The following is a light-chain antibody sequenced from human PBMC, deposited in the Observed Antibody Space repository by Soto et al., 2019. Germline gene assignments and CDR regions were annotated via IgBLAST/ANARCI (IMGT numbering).Light chain of an antibody. Sequence: AIQMTQYPSSLSASVGDRFTISCMASQGIGNALGWYQQKPGKPAKVLIYGAYNLQSGVPPRFSGSGSETEFPLSISSLQPEDFATYFCQPIYSAPLTVGGETQVEIK. CDR1: QGIGNA. CDR2: GAY. CDR3: QPIYSAPLT. V-gene: IGKV1-6*01. J-gene: IGKJ4*01.